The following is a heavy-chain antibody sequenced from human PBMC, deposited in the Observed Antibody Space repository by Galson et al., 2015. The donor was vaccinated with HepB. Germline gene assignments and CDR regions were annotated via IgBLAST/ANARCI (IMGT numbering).Heavy chain of an antibody. Sequence: SVKVSCKASGYTFTSYGISWVRQAPGQGLEWMGWISAYNGNTNYAQKLQGRVTMTTDTSTSTAYMELRSLRSDDTAVYYCAGVYLNGSYYLHYYYYYYMDVWGKGTTVTVSS. CDR3: AGVYLNGSYYLHYYYYYYMDV. J-gene: IGHJ6*03. CDR2: ISAYNGNT. D-gene: IGHD1-26*01. V-gene: IGHV1-18*01. CDR1: GYTFTSYG.